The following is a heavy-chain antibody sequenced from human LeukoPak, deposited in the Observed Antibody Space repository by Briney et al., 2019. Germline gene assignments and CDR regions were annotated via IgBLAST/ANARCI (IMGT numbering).Heavy chain of an antibody. V-gene: IGHV3-7*03. Sequence: PGGSLRLSCAASGFTFSSYWMSWVRQAPGKGLEWVANIKQDGSEKYYVDSVKGRFTISRDNAKNSLYLQMNSLRAEDTAVYYCANSILDDFWSGYLFDPWGQGTLVTVSS. CDR3: ANSILDDFWSGYLFDP. CDR1: GFTFSSYW. D-gene: IGHD3-3*01. CDR2: IKQDGSEK. J-gene: IGHJ5*02.